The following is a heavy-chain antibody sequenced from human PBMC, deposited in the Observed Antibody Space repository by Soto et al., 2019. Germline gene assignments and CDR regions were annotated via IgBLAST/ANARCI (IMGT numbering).Heavy chain of an antibody. Sequence: PSETLSLTCTVSGGSISSYYWSWIRQPPEKGLEWIGYIYYSGRTNYNPALKSRVTISVDTSKNQFFLKLSSVTAADTAVYYCASSSSSWYLGWFDPWGQGTLVTVSS. CDR2: IYYSGRT. J-gene: IGHJ5*02. CDR1: GGSISSYY. D-gene: IGHD6-13*01. V-gene: IGHV4-59*08. CDR3: ASSSSSWYLGWFDP.